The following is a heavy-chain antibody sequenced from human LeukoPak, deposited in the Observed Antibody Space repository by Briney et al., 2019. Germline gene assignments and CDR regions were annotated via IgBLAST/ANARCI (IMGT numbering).Heavy chain of an antibody. CDR2: ISYDGSNK. V-gene: IGHV3-30-3*01. CDR1: GFTFSSYA. CDR3: ARESDSSGLYYFDY. D-gene: IGHD3-22*01. J-gene: IGHJ4*02. Sequence: GGSLRLSCAASGFTFSSYAMHWVRQAPGKGLEWVAVISYDGSNKYYADSVKGRFTISRDNSKNTLYMQMNSLTAEDTAEYYCARESDSSGLYYFDYWGQGTLVTVSS.